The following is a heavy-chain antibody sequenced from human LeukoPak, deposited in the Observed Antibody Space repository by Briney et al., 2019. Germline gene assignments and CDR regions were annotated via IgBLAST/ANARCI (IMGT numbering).Heavy chain of an antibody. CDR3: ASGGYCSSTSCYGDAFDI. J-gene: IGHJ3*02. Sequence: SETLSLTCTVSGGSISSYYWSWIRQPPGKGLEWIGYIYYSGSTNYNPSFKSRVTISVDTSKNQFSLKLSSVTAADTAVYYCASGGYCSSTSCYGDAFDIWGQGTMVTVSS. D-gene: IGHD2-2*03. CDR2: IYYSGST. CDR1: GGSISSYY. V-gene: IGHV4-59*01.